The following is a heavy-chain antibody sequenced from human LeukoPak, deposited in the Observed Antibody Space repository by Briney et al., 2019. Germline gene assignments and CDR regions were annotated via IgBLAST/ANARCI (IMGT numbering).Heavy chain of an antibody. CDR1: GGSFSGYY. D-gene: IGHD3-22*01. Sequence: SETLSLTCAVYGGSFSGYYWSWIRQPPGKGLEWIGEINHSGSTNYNPSLKSRVTISVDTSKNQFSLKLSSVTAADTAVYYCASGDESSGYYYAYWGQGTLVTVSS. J-gene: IGHJ4*02. CDR2: INHSGST. V-gene: IGHV4-34*01. CDR3: ASGDESSGYYYAY.